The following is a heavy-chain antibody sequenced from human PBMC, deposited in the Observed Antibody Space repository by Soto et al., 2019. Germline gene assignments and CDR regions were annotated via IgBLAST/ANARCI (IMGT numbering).Heavy chain of an antibody. J-gene: IGHJ4*02. CDR2: ISSSTGYT. D-gene: IGHD5-12*01. CDR1: GFTFSSCT. Sequence: EVQLVESGGGLVKPGGSLRLSCAASGFTFSSCTMNWVRQAPGKGLEWVSSISSSTGYTYYADSVKGRFTISRDNAKNSLYLQMNSLRAEDTAVYYCARDFRDGYYFDYWGQGTLVTVA. V-gene: IGHV3-21*01. CDR3: ARDFRDGYYFDY.